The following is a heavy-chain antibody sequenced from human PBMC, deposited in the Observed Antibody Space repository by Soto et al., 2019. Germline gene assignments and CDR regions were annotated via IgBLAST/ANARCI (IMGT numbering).Heavy chain of an antibody. V-gene: IGHV1-18*01. Sequence: QVQLVQSGAEVKKPGASVKVSCKASGYTFTSYGISWVRQAPGQGLEWMGWISAYNGNTNYAQKLQGRVTMTTDTSXSXXYRELRSLRSDDTAGYYCARDHNWGVEMATITGGYWGQGTLVTVSS. CDR1: GYTFTSYG. CDR2: ISAYNGNT. D-gene: IGHD5-12*01. CDR3: ARDHNWGVEMATITGGY. J-gene: IGHJ4*02.